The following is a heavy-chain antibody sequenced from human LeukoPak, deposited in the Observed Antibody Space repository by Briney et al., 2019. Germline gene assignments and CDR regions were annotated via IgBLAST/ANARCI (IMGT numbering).Heavy chain of an antibody. CDR3: ARDSSSSSGFFYYGMDV. J-gene: IGHJ6*02. CDR1: GFSFSTYW. D-gene: IGHD6-6*01. Sequence: GGSLRLSCAASGFSFSTYWMSWVRQAPGKGLEWMANIKQDGSEKYYVDSVKGRFTISRDNAKNSLYLQMNSLRAEDTAVYYCARDSSSSSGFFYYGMDVWGQGTTVTVSS. V-gene: IGHV3-7*01. CDR2: IKQDGSEK.